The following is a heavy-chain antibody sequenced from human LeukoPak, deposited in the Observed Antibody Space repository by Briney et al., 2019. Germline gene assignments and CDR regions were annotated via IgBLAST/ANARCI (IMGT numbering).Heavy chain of an antibody. CDR3: ARDSSSWYYFDY. D-gene: IGHD6-13*01. J-gene: IGHJ4*02. Sequence: EASVKVSFKASGYTFTSYYMHWVRQAPGQGLEWMGIINPSGGSTSYAQKFQGRVTMTRDTSTSTVYMELCSLRSEDTAVFYCARDSSSWYYFDYWGQGTLVTVSS. V-gene: IGHV1-46*01. CDR1: GYTFTSYY. CDR2: INPSGGST.